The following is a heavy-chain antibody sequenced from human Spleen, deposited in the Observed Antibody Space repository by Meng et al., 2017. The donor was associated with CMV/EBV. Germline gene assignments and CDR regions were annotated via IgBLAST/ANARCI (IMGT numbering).Heavy chain of an antibody. V-gene: IGHV1-69*05. J-gene: IGHJ4*02. Sequence: SFGRYAISWVQKAPGQGLEWMGGISPMFGTTKYAQKFQGRVTIITDEARSTAFMELSSLRSEDTAVYYCASAGHHASGTYFNDYYDQWGQGTLVTVSS. CDR3: ASAGHHASGTYFNDYYDQ. CDR1: SFGRYA. CDR2: ISPMFGTT. D-gene: IGHD3-10*01.